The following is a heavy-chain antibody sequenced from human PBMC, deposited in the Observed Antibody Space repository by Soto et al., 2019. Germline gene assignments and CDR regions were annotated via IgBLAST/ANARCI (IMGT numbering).Heavy chain of an antibody. V-gene: IGHV4-39*01. CDR2: IYYSGST. D-gene: IGHD6-13*01. J-gene: IGHJ3*02. CDR3: ARPKSWTDAFDI. Sequence: QLQLQESGPGLVKPSETLSLTCTVSGGSISSSSYYWGWIRQPPGKGLEWIGSIYYSGSTYYNPSLKSRVTISVDTSKNQFSLKLSSVTAADTAVYYCARPKSWTDAFDIWGQGTMVTVSS. CDR1: GGSISSSSYY.